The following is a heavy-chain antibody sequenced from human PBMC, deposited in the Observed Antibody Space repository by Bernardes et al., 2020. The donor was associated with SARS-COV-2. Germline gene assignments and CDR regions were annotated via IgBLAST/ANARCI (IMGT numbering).Heavy chain of an antibody. D-gene: IGHD6-19*01. V-gene: IGHV3-23*01. Sequence: GWSLRLSCAASGFTFRSYAMNWVRQAPGKGLEWVSGIFGSGSGAYYADSVKGRFTVSRDNSKNTLYLEMNSLRAEDTAMYYCATHTGSGWPHFDYWGQGTLVTVSS. CDR3: ATHTGSGWPHFDY. CDR1: GFTFRSYA. J-gene: IGHJ4*02. CDR2: IFGSGSGA.